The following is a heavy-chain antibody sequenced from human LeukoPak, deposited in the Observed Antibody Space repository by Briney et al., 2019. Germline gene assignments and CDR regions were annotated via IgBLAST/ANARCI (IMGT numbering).Heavy chain of an antibody. CDR3: ARAVGYSYGYIYPNFDY. CDR2: ISGNGGST. D-gene: IGHD5-18*01. J-gene: IGHJ4*02. V-gene: IGHV3-23*01. Sequence: GGSLRLSCAASGFTFSSYAMSWVRQARGKGLEWVSVISGNGGSTYYADSVKGRFTISRDNSKNTLYLQMNSLRDEDTAVYYCARAVGYSYGYIYPNFDYWGQGTLVTVSS. CDR1: GFTFSSYA.